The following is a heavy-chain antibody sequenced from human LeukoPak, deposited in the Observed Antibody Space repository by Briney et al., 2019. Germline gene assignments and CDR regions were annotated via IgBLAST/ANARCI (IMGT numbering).Heavy chain of an antibody. V-gene: IGHV1-3*04. CDR3: ARDQGSVEYSSSHGMDV. Sequence: ASVKVSCKASGYTFTSHAMHWVRQAPGQRLEWMGWIDIGGDRTKYSLMFQGRVSITKDTSVSTTYMEVHSLRSEDTAVYYCARDQGSVEYSSSHGMDVWGQGTTVTVSS. CDR2: IDIGGDRT. CDR1: GYTFTSHA. D-gene: IGHD6-6*01. J-gene: IGHJ6*02.